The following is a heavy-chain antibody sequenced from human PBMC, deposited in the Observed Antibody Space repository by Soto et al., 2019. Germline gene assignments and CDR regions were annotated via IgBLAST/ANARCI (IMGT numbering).Heavy chain of an antibody. Sequence: QVQLVQSGTEVKRPGDSVKVSCKASGYTFTGYYVHWVRQAPGQGLEWMGWINPNSGNTYLAQRFQGRVNMNRDTSKGTAYMEPRGLKSDDTAEYYCAKGGAKVAAGTRVYLYNAIDVWGQGTTVTVSS. V-gene: IGHV1-2*02. CDR1: GYTFTGYY. CDR2: INPNSGNT. D-gene: IGHD6-13*01. CDR3: AKGGAKVAAGTRVYLYNAIDV. J-gene: IGHJ6*02.